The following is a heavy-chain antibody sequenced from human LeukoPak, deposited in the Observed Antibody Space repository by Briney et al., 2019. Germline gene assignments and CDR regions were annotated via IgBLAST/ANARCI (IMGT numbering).Heavy chain of an antibody. V-gene: IGHV1-69*06. Sequence: SVKVSCKASGGTFSSYAISWVRQAPGQGLEWMGGIIPIFGTANYAQKFQDRVTITADKSTSTAYMELSSLRSEDTAVYYCARITDYYDNSGYYYGILGAFDIWGQGTMVTVSS. CDR1: GGTFSSYA. CDR3: ARITDYYDNSGYYYGILGAFDI. CDR2: IIPIFGTA. D-gene: IGHD3-22*01. J-gene: IGHJ3*02.